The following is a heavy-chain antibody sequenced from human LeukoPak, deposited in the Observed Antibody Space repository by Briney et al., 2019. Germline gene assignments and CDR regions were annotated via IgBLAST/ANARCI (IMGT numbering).Heavy chain of an antibody. D-gene: IGHD3-10*01. CDR3: AREATMVRGLSWFDP. CDR2: IYYSGST. J-gene: IGHJ5*02. CDR1: GGSISSGSYY. Sequence: SETLSLTCTVSGGSISSGSYYWSWIRQPPGKGLEWIGYIYYSGSTNYNPSLKSRVTISVDTSKNQFSLKLSSVTAADTAVYYCAREATMVRGLSWFDPWGQGTLVTVSS. V-gene: IGHV4-61*01.